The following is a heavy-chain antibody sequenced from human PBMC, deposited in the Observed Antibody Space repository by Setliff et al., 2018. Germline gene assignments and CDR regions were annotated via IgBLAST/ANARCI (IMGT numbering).Heavy chain of an antibody. CDR2: IYVTEST. V-gene: IGHV4-4*07. CDR3: ARQRRIWNDLDYFDY. CDR1: GDSISNYY. D-gene: IGHD1-1*01. J-gene: IGHJ4*02. Sequence: SETLSLTCTVSGDSISNYYWNWIRQPAGKGLEWIGRIYVTESTKYNPSLKSRVTLSIDTSKNQFSLRLSSVTAADTAVYYCARQRRIWNDLDYFDYWGQGTLVTVSS.